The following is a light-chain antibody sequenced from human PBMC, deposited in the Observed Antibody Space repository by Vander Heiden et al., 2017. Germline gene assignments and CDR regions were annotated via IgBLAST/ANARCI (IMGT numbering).Light chain of an antibody. CDR1: QCLLHNNGYNY. V-gene: IGKV2-28*01. CDR3: MSALQIPYT. Sequence: LSLPVTPGEPASISCRSSQCLLHNNGYNYLDWYLQRPGQSPQLLIYLGSNRASGVPDRFSGSGSGTDFTLKISRVEAEDVGVYYCMSALQIPYTFGQGTKLEIK. CDR2: LGS. J-gene: IGKJ2*01.